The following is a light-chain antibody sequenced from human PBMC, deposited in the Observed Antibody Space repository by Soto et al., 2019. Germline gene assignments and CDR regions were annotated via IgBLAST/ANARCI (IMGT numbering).Light chain of an antibody. CDR2: DNT. J-gene: IGLJ1*01. V-gene: IGLV1-40*01. CDR3: QSYDTSLREYV. Sequence: QLVLTQPPSVSGAPGQRVTLSCTGSSSNIGAGYHVHWYQHLPGTAPKLLISDNTNRPSGVPDRFSGSKSGTSASLAITGLQAEDEADYYCQSYDTSLREYVFGTGTKLTVL. CDR1: SSNIGAGYH.